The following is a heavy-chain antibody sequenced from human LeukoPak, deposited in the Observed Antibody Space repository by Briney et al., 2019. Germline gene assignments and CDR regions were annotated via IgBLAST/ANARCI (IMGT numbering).Heavy chain of an antibody. CDR3: ARTSLGGAWFDP. CDR1: GGSISSNSYY. CDR2: IYYAGST. Sequence: PSETLSLTCTVSGGSISSNSYYWGWIRQPPGKGLEWIGTIYYAGSTYYNPSLKSRVTISVDTSKNQLSLKLSSVTAADTAVYYCARTSLGGAWFDPWGQGTLVTVSS. V-gene: IGHV4-39*01. D-gene: IGHD3-10*01. J-gene: IGHJ5*02.